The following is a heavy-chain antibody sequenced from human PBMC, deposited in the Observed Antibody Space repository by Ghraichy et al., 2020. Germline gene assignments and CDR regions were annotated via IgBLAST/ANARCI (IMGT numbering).Heavy chain of an antibody. CDR3: AKDQGPGVGATKRSYFDY. J-gene: IGHJ4*02. D-gene: IGHD1-26*01. CDR1: GFTFSSYA. CDR2: ISGSGGST. Sequence: GESLNISCAASGFTFSSYAMSWVRQAPGKGLEWVSAISGSGGSTYYADSVKGRFTISRDNSKNTLYLQMNSLRAEDTAVYYCAKDQGPGVGATKRSYFDYWGQGTLVTVSS. V-gene: IGHV3-23*01.